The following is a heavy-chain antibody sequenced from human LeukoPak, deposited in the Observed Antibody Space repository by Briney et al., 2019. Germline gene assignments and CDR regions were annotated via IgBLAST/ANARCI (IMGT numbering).Heavy chain of an antibody. CDR1: GFTFTTYS. Sequence: GGSLRLSCEASGFTFTTYSMTWVRQAPGKGLVWVSRLNADGNSITYADSVRGRFTISRDNAKNTVHLQMNSLRAEDTAIYFCAGAYSAYDPFDYWGQGILVTVSS. CDR2: LNADGNSI. J-gene: IGHJ4*02. V-gene: IGHV3-74*01. D-gene: IGHD5-12*01. CDR3: AGAYSAYDPFDY.